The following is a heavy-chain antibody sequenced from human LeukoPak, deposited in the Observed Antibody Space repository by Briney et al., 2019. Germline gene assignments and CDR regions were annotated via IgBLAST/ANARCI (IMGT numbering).Heavy chain of an antibody. Sequence: PSETLSLTCTVSGGSISSSSYYWGWIRQPPGKGLEWIGSIYYSGSTYYNPSLKSRVTISVDTSKNQFSLKLSSVTAADTAVYYCARGNYDFWSGYWTTLFDYWGQGTLVTVSS. V-gene: IGHV4-39*01. CDR3: ARGNYDFWSGYWTTLFDY. CDR2: IYYSGST. D-gene: IGHD3-3*01. CDR1: GGSISSSSYY. J-gene: IGHJ4*02.